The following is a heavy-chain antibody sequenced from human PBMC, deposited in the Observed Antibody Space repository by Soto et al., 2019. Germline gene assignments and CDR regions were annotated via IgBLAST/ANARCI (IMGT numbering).Heavy chain of an antibody. D-gene: IGHD3-3*01. J-gene: IGHJ5*02. CDR1: GYTFTSYD. CDR2: MNPNSGNT. V-gene: IGHV1-8*01. Sequence: QVQLVQSGAEVKKPGASVKVSCKASGYTFTSYDINWVRQATGQGLEWMGWMNPNSGNTGYAQKFQGRVTMTRNTSISTAYMVRSSLRSEDTAVYYCAARVTYYDFWSGYYRNEFDPWGQGTLVTVSS. CDR3: AARVTYYDFWSGYYRNEFDP.